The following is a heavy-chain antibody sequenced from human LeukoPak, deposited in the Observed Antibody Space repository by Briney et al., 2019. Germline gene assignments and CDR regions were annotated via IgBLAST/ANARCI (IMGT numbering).Heavy chain of an antibody. Sequence: GGSLRLSCTTSGFTFGDYAMSWFRQAPGKGLEWIGFIRSKTYGGTAEYAASVKGRFTISRDDSKSIAYLQMNNLKTEDTAVYYCTRASASGGPVLGPTAALDYWGQGTLVTVSS. CDR1: GFTFGDYA. D-gene: IGHD1-26*01. J-gene: IGHJ4*02. CDR3: TRASASGGPVLGPTAALDY. CDR2: IRSKTYGGTA. V-gene: IGHV3-49*03.